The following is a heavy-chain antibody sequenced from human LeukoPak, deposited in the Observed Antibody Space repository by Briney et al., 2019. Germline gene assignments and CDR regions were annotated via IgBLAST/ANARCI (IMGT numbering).Heavy chain of an antibody. CDR1: GFTFSTYW. V-gene: IGHV3-74*01. J-gene: IGHJ3*01. D-gene: IGHD3-22*01. Sequence: GGSLRLSCAASGFTFSTYWMHWVRQGPGKGLVWVSRINPDGSGTSHADSVKGRFTISRDNAKNTLYLQMNSLRAEDTAVYYCARENPLPVVVIINPGDAFDFWGQGTMVTVSS. CDR3: ARENPLPVVVIINPGDAFDF. CDR2: INPDGSGT.